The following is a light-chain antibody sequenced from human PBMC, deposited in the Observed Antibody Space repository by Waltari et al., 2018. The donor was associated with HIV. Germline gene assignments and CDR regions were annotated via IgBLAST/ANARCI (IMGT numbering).Light chain of an antibody. CDR3: CSYGSGGTLA. CDR2: EEA. Sequence: QSALTQPASVSGSPGQSITISCVGTSTDVGGYNVVSWYQQHPGKAPSLIIYEEAKRPAGVSARVSGSNSGKTASLTSSGLQAEDEANYYCCSYGSGGTLAFGGGTKVTVL. V-gene: IGLV2-23*01. J-gene: IGLJ2*01. CDR1: STDVGGYNV.